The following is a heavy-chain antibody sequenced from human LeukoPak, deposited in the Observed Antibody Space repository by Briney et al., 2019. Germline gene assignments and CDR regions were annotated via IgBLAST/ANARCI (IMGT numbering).Heavy chain of an antibody. V-gene: IGHV4-4*07. Sequence: PSETLSLTCTVSDDSVITSYWSWIRQSAGKGLEWIGRIYTSGSTNYNPSLKSRVTMSVDTSKNQFSLKLSSVTAADTAMYYCARNGGSGSYYDGSFDYWGQGTLVTVSS. D-gene: IGHD1-26*01. CDR3: ARNGGSGSYYDGSFDY. J-gene: IGHJ4*02. CDR2: IYTSGST. CDR1: DDSVITSY.